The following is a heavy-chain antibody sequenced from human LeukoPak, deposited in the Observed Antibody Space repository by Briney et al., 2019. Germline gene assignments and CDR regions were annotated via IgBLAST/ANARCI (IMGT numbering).Heavy chain of an antibody. CDR1: GGSFSGYY. Sequence: SETLSLTCAVYGGSFSGYYWSWIRQPLGKGLEWIGEITHSGSTNSNPSLKSRVTISVDTSKNQFSLKLSSVTAADTAVYYCARAALDSSGYSDYWGQGTLVTVSS. V-gene: IGHV4-34*01. CDR3: ARAALDSSGYSDY. CDR2: ITHSGST. J-gene: IGHJ4*02. D-gene: IGHD3-22*01.